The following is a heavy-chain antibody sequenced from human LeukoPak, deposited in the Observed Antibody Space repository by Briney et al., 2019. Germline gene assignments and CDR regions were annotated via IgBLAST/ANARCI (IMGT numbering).Heavy chain of an antibody. CDR1: GFTFSSYG. J-gene: IGHJ3*02. Sequence: GGSLRLSCTASGFTFSSYGMCWVRQAPGKGLGWVSAIRGSGGTTYYADSVKGRFTISRDNSKNTLYLQMNSLRAEDTAVYYCAKDTGRITITVPKDAFDIWGQGTMVTVSS. V-gene: IGHV3-23*01. CDR3: AKDTGRITITVPKDAFDI. D-gene: IGHD1-20*01. CDR2: IRGSGGTT.